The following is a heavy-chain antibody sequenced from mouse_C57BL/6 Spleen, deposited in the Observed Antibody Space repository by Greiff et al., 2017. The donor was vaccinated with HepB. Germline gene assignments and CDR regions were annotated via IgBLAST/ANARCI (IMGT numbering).Heavy chain of an antibody. Sequence: VQLQQSGAELVKPGASVKISCKASGYAFSSYWMNWVKQRPGKGLEWIGQIYPGDGDTNYNGKFKGKATLTADKSSSTAYMQLSSLTSEDSAVYFCARSSVITTPGPFDYWGQGTTLTVSS. J-gene: IGHJ2*01. CDR1: GYAFSSYW. D-gene: IGHD1-1*01. CDR3: ARSSVITTPGPFDY. CDR2: IYPGDGDT. V-gene: IGHV1-80*01.